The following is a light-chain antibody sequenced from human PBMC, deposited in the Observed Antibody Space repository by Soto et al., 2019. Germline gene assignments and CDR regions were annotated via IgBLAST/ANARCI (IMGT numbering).Light chain of an antibody. CDR3: QQYETFSGT. CDR2: KAS. V-gene: IGKV1-5*03. Sequence: DIQMTQSPSTLSASLGDRVTITCRASQSISSWLAWYQQKPGKAPKLLIYKASSLESGVPSRFSGSGSGTEFTLTIASLQPDDFATYYCQQYETFSGTFGPGTKVDI. CDR1: QSISSW. J-gene: IGKJ1*01.